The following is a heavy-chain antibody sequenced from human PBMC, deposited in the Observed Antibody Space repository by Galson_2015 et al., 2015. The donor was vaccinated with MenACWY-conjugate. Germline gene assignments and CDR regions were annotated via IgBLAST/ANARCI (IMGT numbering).Heavy chain of an antibody. Sequence: SLRLSCAASGFTFSNAWMSWVRQAPGKGLEWVGRIKSKTDGGTTDYAAPVKGRFTMSRDDSKNTLYLQMNSLKTEDTAVYYCTTPGVWNYVEDYWGQGTLVTVSS. V-gene: IGHV3-15*01. CDR2: IKSKTDGGTT. J-gene: IGHJ4*02. CDR1: GFTFSNAW. D-gene: IGHD1-7*01. CDR3: TTPGVWNYVEDY.